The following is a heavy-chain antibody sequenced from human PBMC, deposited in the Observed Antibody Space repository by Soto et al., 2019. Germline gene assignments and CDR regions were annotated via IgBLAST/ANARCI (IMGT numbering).Heavy chain of an antibody. CDR2: IYYSGST. V-gene: IGHV4-39*01. Sequence: SETLSLTCTVSGGSISSSSYYWGWIRQPPGKGLEWIGSIYYSGSTYYNPSLKSRVTISVDTSKNQFSLKLSSVTAADTAVYYCARHPLRYFADYYYYGMDVWGQGTTVTVSS. CDR1: GGSISSSSYY. CDR3: ARHPLRYFADYYYYGMDV. D-gene: IGHD3-9*01. J-gene: IGHJ6*02.